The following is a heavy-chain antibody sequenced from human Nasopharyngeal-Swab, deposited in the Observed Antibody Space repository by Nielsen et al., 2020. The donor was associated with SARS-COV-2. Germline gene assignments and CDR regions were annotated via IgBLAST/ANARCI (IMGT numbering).Heavy chain of an antibody. CDR2: ISGSGGST. Sequence: WIRQPPGKGLEGVSAISGSGGSTYYADSVKGRFTISRDNSKNTLYLQMNSLRAEDTAVYYCAKGSRGYCSGGSCYLYYFDYWGQGTLVTVSS. J-gene: IGHJ4*02. V-gene: IGHV3-23*01. D-gene: IGHD2-15*01. CDR3: AKGSRGYCSGGSCYLYYFDY.